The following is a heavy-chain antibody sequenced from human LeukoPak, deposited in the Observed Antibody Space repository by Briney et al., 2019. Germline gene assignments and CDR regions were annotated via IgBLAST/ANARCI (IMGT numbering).Heavy chain of an antibody. V-gene: IGHV1-8*01. D-gene: IGHD6-19*01. CDR1: GYTFTSYD. CDR2: MNPNSGNT. J-gene: IGHJ6*02. Sequence: ASVKVSCKASGYTFTSYDINWVRQATGQGLEWMGWMNPNSGNTGYAQKFQGRVTMTRNTSISTAYMELSSLRSEDTAVYYCARQGAVAGYYYYGMDVWGQGTTVTVSS. CDR3: ARQGAVAGYYYYGMDV.